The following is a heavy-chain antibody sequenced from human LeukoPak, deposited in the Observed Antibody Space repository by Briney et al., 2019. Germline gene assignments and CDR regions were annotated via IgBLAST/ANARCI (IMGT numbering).Heavy chain of an antibody. CDR2: INWDGENT. CDR3: ARDLSATWYSLAY. CDR1: GLKFGVYG. V-gene: IGHV3-20*04. D-gene: IGHD2-15*01. Sequence: PGGSLRLSCSGSGLKFGVYGLSWVRQAPGKGLEWVSGINWDGENTSYADSVKGRFTISRDNAENALYLQMDSLRAEDTALYYCARDLSATWYSLAYWGRGTLVTVSS. J-gene: IGHJ4*02.